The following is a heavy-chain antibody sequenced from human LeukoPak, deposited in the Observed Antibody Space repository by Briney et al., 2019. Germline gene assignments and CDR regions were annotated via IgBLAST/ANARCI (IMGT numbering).Heavy chain of an antibody. Sequence: VASMKVSCKASGYATDYYIHWVRQAPGQGLEWMGWINPNSGGTIYARNFRGRVTMTRDTSVATVYLELRSLRSDDAAVYYCAYYDYNIYPYWGQGTLVTVSS. CDR2: INPNSGGT. V-gene: IGHV1-2*02. CDR3: AYYDYNIYPY. CDR1: GYATDYY. D-gene: IGHD5-12*01. J-gene: IGHJ4*02.